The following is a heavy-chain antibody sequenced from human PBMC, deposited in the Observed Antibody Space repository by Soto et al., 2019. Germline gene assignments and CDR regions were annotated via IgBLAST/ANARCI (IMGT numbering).Heavy chain of an antibody. D-gene: IGHD3-16*01. CDR1: GFTFSSYA. CDR3: AKTYLGDYPFDN. Sequence: EVQLLESGGSVVQPGGSLRLSCAGSGFTFSSYAMAWVRQAPGKGLEWVSSIGNYGGDISYADSVKGRFTVSRDNSKNTLYLQMDSLRAEDTAIYYCAKTYLGDYPFDNWGQGTLVTVSS. CDR2: IGNYGGDI. V-gene: IGHV3-23*01. J-gene: IGHJ4*02.